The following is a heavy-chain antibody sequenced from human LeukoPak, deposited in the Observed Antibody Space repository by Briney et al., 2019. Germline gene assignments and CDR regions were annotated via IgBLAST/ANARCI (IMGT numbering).Heavy chain of an antibody. CDR2: IIPFFGTA. J-gene: IGHJ6*03. V-gene: IGHV1-69*05. CDR1: GGTFSSYA. D-gene: IGHD6-13*01. CDR3: ARVGKGSSSATEYYYYYYMDV. Sequence: SVKVSCKASGGTFSSYAITWVRQAPGQGLEWMGGIIPFFGTANYAQKFQGRVTITTDESTSTAYMELSSLRSEDTAVYYCARVGKGSSSATEYYYYYYMDVWGKGTTVTVSS.